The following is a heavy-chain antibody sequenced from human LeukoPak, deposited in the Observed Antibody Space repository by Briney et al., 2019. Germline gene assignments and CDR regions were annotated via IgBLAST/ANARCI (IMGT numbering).Heavy chain of an antibody. CDR3: ARPGEQYYFDY. Sequence: PSETLSLTCTVSGGSISSYYWSWIRQPPGKGLEWIGYIYYSGSTSHNPSLKSRVTISVDTSKNQFSLKLSSVTAADTAVYYCARPGEQYYFDYWGQGTLVTVSS. J-gene: IGHJ4*02. D-gene: IGHD4-17*01. CDR1: GGSISSYY. CDR2: IYYSGST. V-gene: IGHV4-59*12.